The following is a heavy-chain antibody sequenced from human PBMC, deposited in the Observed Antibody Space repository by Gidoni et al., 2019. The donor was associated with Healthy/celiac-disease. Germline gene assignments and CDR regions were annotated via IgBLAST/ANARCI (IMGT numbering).Heavy chain of an antibody. CDR1: GGTFSSYA. V-gene: IGHV1-69*01. CDR3: AGDDGERQCKGGCYYGMDV. Sequence: QVQLVQSGAEVKKPGSSVTVSCKASGGTFSSYAISWVRQAPGHGLEWMGGIIPIFGTANYAQKFQGRVMSTADESTSTAYMELSSLRSEDTAVYYCAGDDGERQCKGGCYYGMDVWGQGTTVTVSS. J-gene: IGHJ6*02. D-gene: IGHD1-1*01. CDR2: IIPIFGTA.